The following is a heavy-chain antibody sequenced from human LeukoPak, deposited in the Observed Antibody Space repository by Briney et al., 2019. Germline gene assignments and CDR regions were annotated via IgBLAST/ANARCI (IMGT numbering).Heavy chain of an antibody. CDR2: ISGSGGST. CDR1: GFSLSSYA. Sequence: GGSLRLSCAASGFSLSSYAMSWVRQAPGKGLEWVSAISGSGGSTYYADSVKGRFTISRDNSRNTLYLQMNSLRAEDTAVYYCAKDWDYYGSGSFDYWGQGTLVTVSS. D-gene: IGHD3-10*01. J-gene: IGHJ4*02. CDR3: AKDWDYYGSGSFDY. V-gene: IGHV3-23*01.